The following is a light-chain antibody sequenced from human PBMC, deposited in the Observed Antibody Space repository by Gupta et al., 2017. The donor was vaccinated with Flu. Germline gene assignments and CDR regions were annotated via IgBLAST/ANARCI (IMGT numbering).Light chain of an antibody. CDR2: KAS. J-gene: IGKJ1*01. CDR1: QTIAYW. CDR3: QQDLNHPWT. Sequence: DIEMTQSPSTMPASVGDTVTITCRASQTIAYWLAWYQQKPGKPPQLLIYKASNAKTGLPSRISGSGSGTEFTLTISIRHPDDFATYYCQQDLNHPWTFGQGTKVDNK. V-gene: IGKV1-5*03.